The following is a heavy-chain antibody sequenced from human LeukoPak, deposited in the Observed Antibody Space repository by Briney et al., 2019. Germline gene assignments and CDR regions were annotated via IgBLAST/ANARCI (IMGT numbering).Heavy chain of an antibody. CDR1: GGSVNIYY. J-gene: IGHJ4*02. CDR2: IFYCGNT. D-gene: IGHD5-18*01. V-gene: IGHV4-59*02. CDR3: ARARGYSYGYDY. Sequence: SETLSLTSTVSGGSVNIYYWTWIRQPPGKGLEWMGYIFYCGNTDYNPSLKSRVAISVDMSKNQISLKLYSVTAADTALYYCARARGYSYGYDYWGRGTLVTVSA.